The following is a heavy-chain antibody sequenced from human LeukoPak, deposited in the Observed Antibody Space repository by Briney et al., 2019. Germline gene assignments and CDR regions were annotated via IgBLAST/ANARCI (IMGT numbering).Heavy chain of an antibody. Sequence: GGSLRLSCAASGFTFSSYWMTWVRQGPGKGLEWVANIKPDGSLIYYVDSVKGRFTISRDNAKNSLYLQMNSLRPDDTAVYFCARRAGSCARSDCYAGFDPWGQGTLVTVSS. J-gene: IGHJ5*02. V-gene: IGHV3-7*01. CDR3: ARRAGSCARSDCYAGFDP. D-gene: IGHD2-21*02. CDR2: IKPDGSLI. CDR1: GFTFSSYW.